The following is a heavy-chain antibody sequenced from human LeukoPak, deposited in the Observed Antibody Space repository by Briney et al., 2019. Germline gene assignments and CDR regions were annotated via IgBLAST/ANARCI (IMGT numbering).Heavy chain of an antibody. CDR3: ARDVRVGADNWFDP. V-gene: IGHV4-61*02. D-gene: IGHD1-26*01. Sequence: NPSQTLSLTCTVSGGSISSGTYYWTWIRQPAGKGLEWIGRIYSSGSTSYNPSLDSRVTISVDTSKNQFSLKLSSVTAADTAVYYCARDVRVGADNWFDPWGQGTLVTVSS. J-gene: IGHJ5*02. CDR1: GGSISSGTYY. CDR2: IYSSGST.